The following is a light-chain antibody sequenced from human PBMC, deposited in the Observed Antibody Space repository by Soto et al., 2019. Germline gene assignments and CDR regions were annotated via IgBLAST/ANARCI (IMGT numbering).Light chain of an antibody. Sequence: EIVLTQSPGTLSLSPGERATLSCRASQSISNNYLAWYQQKPGQAPRLLIYAASTRATGVPDRFTGSGSGTDVTLTISRLEPEDFAVFYCHHYGRSPIFTFGPGTTVDIK. CDR2: AAS. V-gene: IGKV3-20*01. CDR3: HHYGRSPIFT. CDR1: QSISNNY. J-gene: IGKJ3*01.